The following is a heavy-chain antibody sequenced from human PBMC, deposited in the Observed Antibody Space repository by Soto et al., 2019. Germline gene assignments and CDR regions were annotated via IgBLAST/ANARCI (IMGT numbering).Heavy chain of an antibody. D-gene: IGHD6-13*01. CDR1: GGSISCSSYY. J-gene: IGHJ5*02. CDR3: ARQGYPGIAAAGDNWFDP. CDR2: IYYSGST. V-gene: IGHV4-39*01. Sequence: PSETLSLTCTVSGGSISCSSYYWGWIRQPPGKGLEWIGSIYYSGSTYYNPSLKSRVTISVDTSKNQFSLKLSSVTAADTAVYYCARQGYPGIAAAGDNWFDPWGQGTLVTVS.